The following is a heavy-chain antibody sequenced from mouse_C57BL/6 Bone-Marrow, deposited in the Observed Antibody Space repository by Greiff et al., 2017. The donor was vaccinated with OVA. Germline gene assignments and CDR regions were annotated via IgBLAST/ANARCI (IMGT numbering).Heavy chain of an antibody. CDR3: AREAYGSRGDY. V-gene: IGHV5-4*01. J-gene: IGHJ2*01. CDR1: GFTFSSYA. D-gene: IGHD1-1*01. CDR2: ISDGGSYT. Sequence: EVKVVESGGGLVKPGGSLKLSCAASGFTFSSYAMSWVRQTPEKRLEWVATISDGGSYTYYPDNVKGRFTISRDNAKNNLYLQMSQLKSEDTAMDYCAREAYGSRGDYWGQGTTLTVSS.